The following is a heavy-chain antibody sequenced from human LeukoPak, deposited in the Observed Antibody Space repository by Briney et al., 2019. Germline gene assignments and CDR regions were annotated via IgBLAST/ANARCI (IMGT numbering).Heavy chain of an antibody. V-gene: IGHV3-48*03. CDR1: GFTFSSYE. D-gene: IGHD5-18*01. J-gene: IGHJ4*02. CDR2: ISSSGSTI. CDR3: ARGIKIQLWFLVGGQKTYYFDY. Sequence: AGGSLRLSCAASGFTFSSYEMNWVRQAPGKGLEWVSYISSSGSTIYYADSVKGRFTISRDNSKNTLYLQMNSLRAEDTAVYYCARGIKIQLWFLVGGQKTYYFDYWGQGTLVTVSS.